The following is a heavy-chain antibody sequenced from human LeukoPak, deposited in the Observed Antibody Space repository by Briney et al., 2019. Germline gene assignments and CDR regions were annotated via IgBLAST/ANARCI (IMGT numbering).Heavy chain of an antibody. Sequence: GGSLRLSCAASGFTFSSYSMNWVRQAPGKGLEWVSSISSSSSYIYYADSVKGRFTISRDNAKNSLYLQMNSLRAEDTAVYYCAREVVVPAAIRGMFDYWGQGTLVTVSS. CDR3: AREVVVPAAIRGMFDY. CDR2: ISSSSSYI. J-gene: IGHJ4*02. CDR1: GFTFSSYS. V-gene: IGHV3-21*01. D-gene: IGHD2-2*02.